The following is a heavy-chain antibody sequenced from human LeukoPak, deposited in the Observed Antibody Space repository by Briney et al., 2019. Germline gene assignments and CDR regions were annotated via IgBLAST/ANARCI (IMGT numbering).Heavy chain of an antibody. CDR3: VRYQSSGWNYFDY. Sequence: GGSLRLSCAASGLTISNCAMTWVRQAPGKGLEWVSGITGSGDNTYYADSVKGRFTITRDNSKNTLNLQMNSLRVDDTAVYYCVRYQSSGWNYFDYWGQGTLVSVSS. J-gene: IGHJ4*02. CDR2: ITGSGDNT. CDR1: GLTISNCA. V-gene: IGHV3-23*01. D-gene: IGHD6-19*01.